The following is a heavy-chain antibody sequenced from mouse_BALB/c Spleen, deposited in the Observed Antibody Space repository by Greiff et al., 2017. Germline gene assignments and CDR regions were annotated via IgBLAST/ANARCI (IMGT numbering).Heavy chain of an antibody. V-gene: IGHV5-9*03. CDR3: ARYPPGTMGD. Sequence: EVKLVESGGGLVKPGGSLKLSCAASGFTFSSYTMSWVRQTPEKRLEWVATISSGGGNTYYPDSVKGRFTISRDNAKNNRYLQMSSLRSEDTALYYCARYPPGTMGDWGQGTSVTVSS. CDR2: ISSGGGNT. J-gene: IGHJ4*01. CDR1: GFTFSSYT.